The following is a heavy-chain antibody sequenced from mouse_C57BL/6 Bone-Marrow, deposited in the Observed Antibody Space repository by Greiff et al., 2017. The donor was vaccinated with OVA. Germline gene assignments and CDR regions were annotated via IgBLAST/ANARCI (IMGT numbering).Heavy chain of an antibody. CDR3: ARLAHWYFDV. CDR2: ISNLAYSI. CDR1: GFTFSDYG. V-gene: IGHV5-15*01. Sequence: EVKLVESGGGLVQPGGSLKLSCAASGFTFSDYGMAWVRQAPRKGPEWVAFISNLAYSIYYADTVTGRFTISRENAKNTLYLEMSSLRSEDTAMYYCARLAHWYFDVWGTGTTVTVSS. J-gene: IGHJ1*03.